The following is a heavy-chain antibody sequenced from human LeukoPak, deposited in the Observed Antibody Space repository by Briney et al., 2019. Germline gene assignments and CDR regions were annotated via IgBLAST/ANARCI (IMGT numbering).Heavy chain of an antibody. V-gene: IGHV3-23*01. CDR3: AALIAVADKFDY. J-gene: IGHJ4*02. CDR1: GFTFSSYA. D-gene: IGHD6-19*01. Sequence: GGSLRLSCAASGFTFSSYAMSWVRQAPGKGLERVSAISGSGGSTYYADSVKGRFTISRDNSKNTLYLQMNSLRAEDTAVYYCAALIAVADKFDYWGQGTLVTVSS. CDR2: ISGSGGST.